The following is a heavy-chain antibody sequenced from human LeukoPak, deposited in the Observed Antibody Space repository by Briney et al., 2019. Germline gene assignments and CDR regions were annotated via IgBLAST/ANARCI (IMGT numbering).Heavy chain of an antibody. Sequence: GASVKVSCKASGYTFTGYYMHWVRRAPGQGLEWMGWINPNSGGTNYAQKFQGRVTMTRDTSISTAYMELSRLRSDDTAVYYCARGSGYSGYEPFDYWGQGTLVTVSS. CDR1: GYTFTGYY. V-gene: IGHV1-2*02. CDR2: INPNSGGT. J-gene: IGHJ4*02. CDR3: ARGSGYSGYEPFDY. D-gene: IGHD5-12*01.